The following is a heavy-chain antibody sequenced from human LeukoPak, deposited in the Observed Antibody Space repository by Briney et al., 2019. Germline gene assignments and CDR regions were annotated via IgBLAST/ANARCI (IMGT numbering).Heavy chain of an antibody. CDR3: ARGGDWLSPSNAFDI. CDR2: INHSGST. J-gene: IGHJ3*02. D-gene: IGHD3-9*01. CDR1: GGSFSGYY. Sequence: PPETLSLTCAVYGGSFSGYYWSWIRQPPGKGLEWIGEINHSGSTNYNPSLKSRVTISVDTSKNQFSLKLSSVTAADTAVYYCARGGDWLSPSNAFDIWGQGTMVTVSS. V-gene: IGHV4-34*01.